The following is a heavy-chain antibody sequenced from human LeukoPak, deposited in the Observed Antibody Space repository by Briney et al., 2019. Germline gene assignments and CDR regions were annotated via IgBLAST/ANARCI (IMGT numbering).Heavy chain of an antibody. Sequence: GGSLRLSCAASGFTFSDYSMNWVRQAPGKGLEWVASVNTVSSYIYYADSMRGRFTISRDNAKNSLFLQMNSLRAEDTAVYYCARDLATVGATNLDYWGQGTLVTVSS. CDR3: ARDLATVGATNLDY. CDR2: VNTVSSYI. D-gene: IGHD1-26*01. CDR1: GFTFSDYS. J-gene: IGHJ4*02. V-gene: IGHV3-21*04.